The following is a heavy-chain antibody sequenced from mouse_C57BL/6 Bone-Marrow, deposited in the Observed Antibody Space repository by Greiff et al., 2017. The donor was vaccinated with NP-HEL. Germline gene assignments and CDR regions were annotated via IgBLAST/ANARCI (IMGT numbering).Heavy chain of an antibody. CDR3: ARDHWYFDV. CDR1: GFTFSDYY. V-gene: IGHV5-16*01. Sequence: EVQLVESEGGLVQPGSSMKLSCTASGFTFSDYYMAWVRQVPEKGLEWVANINYDGSSTYYLDSLKSRFIISRDNAKNILYLQMSSLKSEDTATYYCARDHWYFDVWGTGTTVTVSS. CDR2: INYDGSST. J-gene: IGHJ1*03.